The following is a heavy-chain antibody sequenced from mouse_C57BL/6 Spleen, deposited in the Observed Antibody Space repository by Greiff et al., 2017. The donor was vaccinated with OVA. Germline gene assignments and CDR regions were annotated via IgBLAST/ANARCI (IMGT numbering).Heavy chain of an antibody. Sequence: QVQLQQSGAELVRPGASVTLSCKASGYTFTDYEMHWVKQTPVHGLEWIGAIDPETGGTAYNQKFKGKAILTADKSSSTAYMELRSLTSEDSAFYYCTLYDYDGAAYWGQGTLVTVSA. V-gene: IGHV1-15*01. CDR3: TLYDYDGAAY. CDR2: IDPETGGT. J-gene: IGHJ3*01. CDR1: GYTFTDYE. D-gene: IGHD2-4*01.